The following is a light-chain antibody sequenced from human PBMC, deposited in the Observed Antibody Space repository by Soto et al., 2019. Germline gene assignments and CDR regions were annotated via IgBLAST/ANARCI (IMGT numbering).Light chain of an antibody. CDR2: EVS. CDR3: SSYAGSSNV. Sequence: CAMTQPAYVSGSPGQSSTLSCTGTSSDVGTYNYVSWYQQHPGKAPKLMIYEVSGRPSGISSRFSGSKSGNTASLTVSGLQAEDEADYYCSSYAGSSNVFGTGTKVTVL. CDR1: SSDVGTYNY. J-gene: IGLJ1*01. V-gene: IGLV2-14*01.